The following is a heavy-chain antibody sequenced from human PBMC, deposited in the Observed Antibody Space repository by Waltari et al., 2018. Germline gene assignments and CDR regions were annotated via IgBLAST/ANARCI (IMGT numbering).Heavy chain of an antibody. V-gene: IGHV3-7*01. CDR2: RKQDGSEK. CDR1: GFTLCSSW. D-gene: IGHD3-22*01. CDR3: ARVPQVCYYEK. Sequence: VQLVESGGGLVQPGWSLRLSCSASGFTLCSSWMSWARQAPGKGLEWAVKRKQDGSEKDYVDNAKGRFTISTDNAKNSLYLQMNSLRAEDTAVYYCARVPQVCYYEKWGQGTLVTVSS. J-gene: IGHJ4*02.